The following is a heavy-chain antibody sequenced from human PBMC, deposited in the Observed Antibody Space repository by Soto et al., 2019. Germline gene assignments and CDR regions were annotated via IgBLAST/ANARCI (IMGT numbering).Heavy chain of an antibody. CDR2: INGYTGNT. CDR1: GYTFTSYG. CDR3: ARTRVTGKGGIDV. V-gene: IGHV1-18*01. Sequence: QVQLVQSGAEVKKPGASVKVSCKASGYTFTSYGFSWVRQAPGQGLEWMGWINGYTGNTHYAQKFQGRVTMTTDTSTSTAYMELRTLISDDTALLYCARTRVTGKGGIDVWGQGTTVTVSS. J-gene: IGHJ6*02. D-gene: IGHD3-10*01.